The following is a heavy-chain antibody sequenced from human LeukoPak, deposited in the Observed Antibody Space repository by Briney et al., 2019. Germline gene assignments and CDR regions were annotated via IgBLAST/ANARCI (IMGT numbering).Heavy chain of an antibody. Sequence: GASVKVSCKASGGTFGSYAISWVRQAPGQGLEWMGRIIPIFGTANYAQKFQGRVTITTDESTSTAYMELSSLRSEDTAVYYCARGRRPSYSSSWYPAFDYWGQGTLVTVSS. CDR2: IIPIFGTA. CDR1: GGTFGSYA. V-gene: IGHV1-69*05. D-gene: IGHD6-13*01. J-gene: IGHJ4*02. CDR3: ARGRRPSYSSSWYPAFDY.